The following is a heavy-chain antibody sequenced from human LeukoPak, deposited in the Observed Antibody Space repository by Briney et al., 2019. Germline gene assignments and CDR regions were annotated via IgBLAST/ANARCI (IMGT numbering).Heavy chain of an antibody. CDR3: ALPSPLPPIVVVPAATNNWFDP. Sequence: ASVKVSCKASGYTFTSYDINWVRQATGQGLEWMGWMNPNSGNTGYAQKFQGRVTMTRNTSISTAYMELSSLRSEDTAVYYCALPSPLPPIVVVPAATNNWFDPWGQGTLVTVSS. CDR1: GYTFTSYD. CDR2: MNPNSGNT. V-gene: IGHV1-8*01. D-gene: IGHD2-2*01. J-gene: IGHJ5*02.